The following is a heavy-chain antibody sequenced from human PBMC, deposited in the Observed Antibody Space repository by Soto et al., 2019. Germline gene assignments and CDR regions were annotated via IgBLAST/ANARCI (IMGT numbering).Heavy chain of an antibody. J-gene: IGHJ4*02. V-gene: IGHV1-18*01. Sequence: QVQLVQSGAEVKKPGASVKVSCKTSGYTFNTYGVSWVRQAPGQGLEWMGWISGYNGDTNYAQKLQGRVTMTTDTSTSTADMELRGLTFDATAVYYCARDAWRELLRDYWGQGTLVTVSS. D-gene: IGHD1-26*01. CDR3: ARDAWRELLRDY. CDR2: ISGYNGDT. CDR1: GYTFNTYG.